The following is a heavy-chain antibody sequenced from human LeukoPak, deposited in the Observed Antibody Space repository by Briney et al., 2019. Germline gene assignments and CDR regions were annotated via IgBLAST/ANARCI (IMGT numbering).Heavy chain of an antibody. Sequence: TGGSLRLSCAASGFTFSSYAMHWVRQAPGKGLEWVAVISYDGSNKYYADSVKGRFTISRDNSKNTLYPQMDSLRAEDTAVYYCAKDITGTTHGGSNYWGQGTLVTVSS. CDR2: ISYDGSNK. CDR3: AKDITGTTHGGSNY. V-gene: IGHV3-30-3*01. D-gene: IGHD1-20*01. CDR1: GFTFSSYA. J-gene: IGHJ4*02.